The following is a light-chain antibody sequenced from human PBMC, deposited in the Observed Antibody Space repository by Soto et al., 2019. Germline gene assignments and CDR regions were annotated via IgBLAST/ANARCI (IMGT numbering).Light chain of an antibody. CDR3: QHYTSSPWT. CDR2: GAS. J-gene: IGKJ1*01. CDR1: QSISSGY. V-gene: IGKV3-20*01. Sequence: EIVLTQSPGTLSLSPGARATLSCRASQSISSGYLAWYQQKPGKAPRRLIYGASSRATVIPERFSSSGSGADFTLTISRLEPEYVAVYYYQHYTSSPWTFGQGTKVEIK.